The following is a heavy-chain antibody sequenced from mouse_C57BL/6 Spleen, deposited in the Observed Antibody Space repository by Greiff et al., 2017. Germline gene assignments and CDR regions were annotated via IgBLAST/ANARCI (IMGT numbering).Heavy chain of an antibody. CDR3: TTSYYYGSSYWYCDV. D-gene: IGHD1-1*01. CDR1: GFNIKDDY. V-gene: IGHV14-4*01. J-gene: IGHJ1*03. Sequence: VQLQQSGAELVRPGASVKLSCTASGFNIKDDYMHWVKQRPEQGLEWIGWIDPENGDTEYASKFQGKAPITADTSSNTAYLQLSSLTSEDTAVYYCTTSYYYGSSYWYCDVWGTGTTVTVSS. CDR2: IDPENGDT.